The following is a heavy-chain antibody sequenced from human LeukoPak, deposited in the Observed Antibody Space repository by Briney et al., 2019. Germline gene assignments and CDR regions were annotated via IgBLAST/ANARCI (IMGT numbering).Heavy chain of an antibody. CDR2: IYYSRGT. CDR1: GGSISSGGYS. Sequence: SETLSLTCAVSGGSISSGGYSWSWIRQPPGKGLEWIGSIYYSRGTYYNPSLKSRVTISVDTSKNQFSLKLSSVTAADTAVYYCARLSGSGSYFETKYYYYYYMDVWGKGTTVTISS. CDR3: ARLSGSGSYFETKYYYYYYMDV. J-gene: IGHJ6*03. V-gene: IGHV4-30-4*07. D-gene: IGHD3-10*01.